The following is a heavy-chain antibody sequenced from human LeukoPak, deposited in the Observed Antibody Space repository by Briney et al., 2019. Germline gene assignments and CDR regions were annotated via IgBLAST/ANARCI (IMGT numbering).Heavy chain of an antibody. D-gene: IGHD5-24*01. Sequence: GGSLRLSCVAPGFTFDDLAMHWVRQAPGKGLEWISGINWNSANIAYADSVKGRFTISRDNAKNSLYLQMNSLRADDTALYYCAKDNRWLTYGMDVWGQGTTVTVSS. V-gene: IGHV3-9*01. J-gene: IGHJ6*02. CDR2: INWNSANI. CDR3: AKDNRWLTYGMDV. CDR1: GFTFDDLA.